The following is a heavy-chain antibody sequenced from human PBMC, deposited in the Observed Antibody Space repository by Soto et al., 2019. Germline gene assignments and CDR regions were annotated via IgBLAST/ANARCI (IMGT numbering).Heavy chain of an antibody. V-gene: IGHV1-2*04. CDR1: GYTFTGYY. CDR2: INPNSGGT. Sequence: GASVKVSCKASGYTFTGYYMHWVRQAPGQGLEWMGWINPNSGGTNYAQKFQGWVTMTRDTSVSTAYMELSRLRSDDTAVYYCARGDMDTGDNYYCMDVWGKGTTVTVS. D-gene: IGHD1-1*01. CDR3: ARGDMDTGDNYYCMDV. J-gene: IGHJ6*03.